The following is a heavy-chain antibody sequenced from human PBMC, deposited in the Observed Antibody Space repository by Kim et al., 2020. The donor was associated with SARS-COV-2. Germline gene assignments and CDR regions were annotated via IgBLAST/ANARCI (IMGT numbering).Heavy chain of an antibody. Sequence: SVKVSCKASGGTFSSYAISWVRQAPGQGLEWMGGIIPIFGTANYAQKFQGRVTITADASTRTAYMELRSLRSEDTAVYYCARDIQGAGGLDPWGQGTL. CDR2: IIPIFGTA. V-gene: IGHV1-69*13. D-gene: IGHD5-18*01. CDR1: GGTFSSYA. CDR3: ARDIQGAGGLDP. J-gene: IGHJ5*02.